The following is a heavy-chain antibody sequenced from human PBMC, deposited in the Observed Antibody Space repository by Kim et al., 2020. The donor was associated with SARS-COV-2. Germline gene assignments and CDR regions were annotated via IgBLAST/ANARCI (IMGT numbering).Heavy chain of an antibody. D-gene: IGHD3-10*01. CDR2: INPNSGGT. CDR3: ARVPAVLWFGEFPDY. J-gene: IGHJ4*02. CDR1: GYTFTGYY. V-gene: IGHV1-2*06. Sequence: ASVKVSCKASGYTFTGYYMHWVRQAPGQGLEWMGRINPNSGGTNYAQKFQGRVTMTRDTSISTAYMELSRLRSDDTAVYYCARVPAVLWFGEFPDYWGQGTLVTVSS.